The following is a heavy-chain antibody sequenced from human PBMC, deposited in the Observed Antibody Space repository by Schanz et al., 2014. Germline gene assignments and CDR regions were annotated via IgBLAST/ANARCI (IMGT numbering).Heavy chain of an antibody. J-gene: IGHJ2*01. CDR3: ARVGSFWGYFDL. CDR1: GYIFNNYD. V-gene: IGHV1-18*01. D-gene: IGHD7-27*01. CDR2: ISIRTGNT. Sequence: QVQLVQSGAEVKKPGASVKVSCKTSGYIFNNYDISWVRQAPGQGLEWMGWISIRTGNTNYGQRLQGRVTMTTDTSTSTAYMELRTLRSDDTAVYYCARVGSFWGYFDLWGRGTLVTVSS.